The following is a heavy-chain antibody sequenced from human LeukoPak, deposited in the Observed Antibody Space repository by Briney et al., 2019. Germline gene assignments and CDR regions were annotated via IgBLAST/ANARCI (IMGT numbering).Heavy chain of an antibody. J-gene: IGHJ4*02. Sequence: GGSLRLSCAASGFTFSSYEMNWVRQAPGQGLEWVSYISSSGSTIYYADSVKGRFTISRDNAKNSLYLQMNSLRAEDAAVYYCARDPSVLLWFGELDYWGQGTLVTVSS. CDR3: ARDPSVLLWFGELDY. CDR1: GFTFSSYE. D-gene: IGHD3-10*01. V-gene: IGHV3-48*03. CDR2: ISSSGSTI.